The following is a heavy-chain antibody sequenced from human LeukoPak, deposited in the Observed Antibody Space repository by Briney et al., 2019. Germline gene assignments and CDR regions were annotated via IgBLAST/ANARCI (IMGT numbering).Heavy chain of an antibody. D-gene: IGHD4-17*01. V-gene: IGHV4-59*01. CDR1: GGSISSCF. Sequence: SETLSLTCTVSGGSISSCFWSWIRQPPGKGLEWIAYIYYTGSTTYNPSLMSRVTMSIDTSKNQFSLNLSSVTAADTAVYYCAKVRGNDYGDYCLDPWGQGTLVTVSS. CDR2: IYYTGST. J-gene: IGHJ5*02. CDR3: AKVRGNDYGDYCLDP.